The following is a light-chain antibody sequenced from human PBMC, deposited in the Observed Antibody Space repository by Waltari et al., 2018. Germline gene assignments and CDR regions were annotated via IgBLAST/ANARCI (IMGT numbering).Light chain of an antibody. V-gene: IGLV2-11*01. CDR3: CSYAGSYTYV. Sequence: QSALAQPRSVSGSPGQSFTISCTGSSSNVGGYNYVSWYQQYPGQAPKLMLYDVNKRPSGVPHRFSGSKSGDTASLTISGLQAEDEADYYCCSYAGSYTYVFGTGTKVTV. CDR2: DVN. J-gene: IGLJ1*01. CDR1: SSNVGGYNY.